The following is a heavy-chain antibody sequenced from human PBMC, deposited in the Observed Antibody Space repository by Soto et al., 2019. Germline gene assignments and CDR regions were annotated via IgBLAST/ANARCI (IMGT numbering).Heavy chain of an antibody. CDR2: IYYSGII. Sequence: PSETLSLTCTVSGGSISSYYWSWIRQPPGKGLEWIGYIYYSGIINYNPSLKSRVTISVDTSKNQFSLKLSSVTAAYTALYYCARFGLATGRYNWFDPWGQGTLVTVSS. CDR3: ARFGLATGRYNWFDP. J-gene: IGHJ5*02. V-gene: IGHV4-59*01. D-gene: IGHD5-12*01. CDR1: GGSISSYY.